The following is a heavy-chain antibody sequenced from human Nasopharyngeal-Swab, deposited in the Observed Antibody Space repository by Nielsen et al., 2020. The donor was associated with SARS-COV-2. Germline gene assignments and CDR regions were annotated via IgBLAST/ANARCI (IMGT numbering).Heavy chain of an antibody. J-gene: IGHJ6*02. D-gene: IGHD3-3*01. CDR2: ISGSGYST. Sequence: GESLKISCADSGFTFSNYAMSWVRQAPGKGLEWVSGISGSGYSTYYAGSVKGRFTISRDNSKNTLYLKMNSLRAEDTAVYYCAKKNHYDFWAQYVMDVWGQGTTVTVSS. CDR1: GFTFSNYA. CDR3: AKKNHYDFWAQYVMDV. V-gene: IGHV3-23*01.